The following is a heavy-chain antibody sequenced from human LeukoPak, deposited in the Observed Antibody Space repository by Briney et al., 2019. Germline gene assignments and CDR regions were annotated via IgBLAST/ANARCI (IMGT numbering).Heavy chain of an antibody. V-gene: IGHV1-69*10. Sequence: SVKVSCKASGYTFTSYGISWVRQAPGQGLEWMGGIIPILGTANYAQKFQGRVTISADKSTSTAYMELSSLRSEDTAVYYCGRGARPPHYYYYMDVWGKGTTVTVSS. J-gene: IGHJ6*03. CDR3: GRGARPPHYYYYMDV. CDR2: IIPILGTA. D-gene: IGHD5-12*01. CDR1: GYTFTSYG.